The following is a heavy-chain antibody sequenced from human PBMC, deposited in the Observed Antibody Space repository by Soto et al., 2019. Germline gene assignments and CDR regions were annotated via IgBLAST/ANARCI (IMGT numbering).Heavy chain of an antibody. CDR3: ATSTVTTVYYYYYMDV. CDR1: GGSISSYY. J-gene: IGHJ6*03. V-gene: IGHV4-59*08. D-gene: IGHD4-17*01. CDR2: IYYSGST. Sequence: QVQLQESGPGLVKPSETLSLTCTVSGGSISSYYWSLIRQPPGKGLEWIGYIYYSGSTNYNPSLKSRVTISVDTSKNQFSLKLSSVTAADTAVYYCATSTVTTVYYYYYMDVWGKGTTVTVSS.